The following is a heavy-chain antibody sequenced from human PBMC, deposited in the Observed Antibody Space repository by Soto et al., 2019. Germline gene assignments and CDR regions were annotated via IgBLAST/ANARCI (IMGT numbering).Heavy chain of an antibody. D-gene: IGHD2-21*01. V-gene: IGHV4-34*01. Sequence: QVHLQQWGAGLLKPSETLSLTCAVYGGSFSDTYWNWFRQPPGKGLEWIGEINHNTNTIYNPSLTSRVTISVDTSKNHFSLKLTSVAAADTAVYYCARGVSLCRGGFDPWGQGTLVTVSS. CDR2: INHNTNT. CDR1: GGSFSDTY. CDR3: ARGVSLCRGGFDP. J-gene: IGHJ5*02.